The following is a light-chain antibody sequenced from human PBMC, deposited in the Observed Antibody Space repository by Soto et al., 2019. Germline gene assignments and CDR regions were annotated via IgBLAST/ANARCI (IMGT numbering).Light chain of an antibody. CDR1: QSVDKH. CDR3: QQSHNWYT. V-gene: IGKV3-15*01. CDR2: GAS. J-gene: IGKJ2*01. Sequence: EIVLTQYPATLSVSPGERATLSCRASQSVDKHLHWYQQKPGQAPRLLIYGASTRATGIPARFSGSGSGTEFTLTIDSLQSEEFAVYYCQQSHNWYTFGQGTEVEI.